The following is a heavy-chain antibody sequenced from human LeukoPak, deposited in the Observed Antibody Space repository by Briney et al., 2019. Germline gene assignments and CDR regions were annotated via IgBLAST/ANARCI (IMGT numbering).Heavy chain of an antibody. CDR2: ITGTGGK. V-gene: IGHV3-66*02. CDR3: ARMMTDFDGSGHDIQRGAFDI. CDR1: GFTLTNHG. J-gene: IGHJ3*02. D-gene: IGHD3-22*01. Sequence: GGSLRLSCAVSGFTLTNHGVSWVRQAPGKGLEWVSIITGTGGKYYGDSVKGRFVLSRDNSKNTVYMQMSSLRAEDTAVYHCARMMTDFDGSGHDIQRGAFDIWGQGTMVTVS.